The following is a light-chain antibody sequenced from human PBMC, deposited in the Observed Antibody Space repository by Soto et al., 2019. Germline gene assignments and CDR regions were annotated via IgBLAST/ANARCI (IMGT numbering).Light chain of an antibody. CDR2: DAS. CDR3: QQYDGWPSLT. V-gene: IGKV3-15*01. CDR1: QSVSKK. Sequence: ERVMTQSPATLSASPGDRVTLSCRASQSVSKKLVWYEQKPGQAPRLLIYDASTRATGIPGRFSGSGFGTEFTSTISSLQSEGFAVYYCQQYDGWPSLTFRGGTKVEIK. J-gene: IGKJ4*01.